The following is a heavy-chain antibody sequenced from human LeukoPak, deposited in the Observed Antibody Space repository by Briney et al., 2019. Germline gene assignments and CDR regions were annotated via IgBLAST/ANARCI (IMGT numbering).Heavy chain of an antibody. J-gene: IGHJ4*02. CDR1: GYTFTSYD. V-gene: IGHV1-8*03. D-gene: IGHD3-16*01. CDR2: MNPNSGNT. Sequence: GASVKVSCKASGYTFTSYDINWVRQATGQGLEWMGWMNPNSGNTGYAQKFQGRVTITRNTSISTAYMELSSLRSEDTAVYYCARVVSGLEDAFDIWGQGTLVTVSS. CDR3: ARVVSGLEDAFDI.